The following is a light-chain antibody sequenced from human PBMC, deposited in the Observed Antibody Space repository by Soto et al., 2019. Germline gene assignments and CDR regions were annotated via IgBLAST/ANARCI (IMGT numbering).Light chain of an antibody. V-gene: IGLV1-40*01. CDR1: SSNIGAGYD. CDR3: QSYDSSLSVG. Sequence: QSVLTQPPSVSGAPGQRVTISCTGSSSNIGAGYDVHWYQQLPGTAPKLLISGNSNRPSGVPDRFSGSKSGTSASLAITGLQAEDEADYYCQSYDSSLSVGFGGGTKLTVL. J-gene: IGLJ2*01. CDR2: GNS.